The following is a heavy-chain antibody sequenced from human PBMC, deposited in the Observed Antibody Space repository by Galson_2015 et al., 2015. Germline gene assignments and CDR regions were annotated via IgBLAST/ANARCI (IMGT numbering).Heavy chain of an antibody. V-gene: IGHV3-21*01. Sequence: SLRLSCAASGFTFSSYSMNWVRQAPGKGLEWVSSISSSSSYIYYADSVKGRFTISRDNAKNSLYLQMNSLRAEDTAVYYCAKGDGDPSYYFDYWGQGTLVTVSS. CDR1: GFTFSSYS. J-gene: IGHJ4*02. CDR2: ISSSSSYI. D-gene: IGHD4-17*01. CDR3: AKGDGDPSYYFDY.